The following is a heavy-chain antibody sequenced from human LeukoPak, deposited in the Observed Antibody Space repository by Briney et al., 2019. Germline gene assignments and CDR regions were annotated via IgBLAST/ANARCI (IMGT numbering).Heavy chain of an antibody. V-gene: IGHV4-59*08. D-gene: IGHD4-11*01. CDR1: GGSISSYY. CDR2: IYYTGST. CDR3: ATQTTGSNWFRP. J-gene: IGHJ5*02. Sequence: SETLSLTCTVSGGSISSYYWSWIRQPPGKGLEWIGYIYYTGSTNYNPSLKSRVTISVDTSKNQFSLSLSPVTAADTAVYYCATQTTGSNWFRPWGQGALVTVSS.